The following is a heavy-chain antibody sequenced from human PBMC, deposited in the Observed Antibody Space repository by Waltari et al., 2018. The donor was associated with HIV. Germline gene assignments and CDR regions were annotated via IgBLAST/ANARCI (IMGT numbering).Heavy chain of an antibody. J-gene: IGHJ6*02. CDR3: ARDRSEGGGYYYYGLDV. V-gene: IGHV3-33*01. D-gene: IGHD2-15*01. CDR1: GFTFSGYG. Sequence: QVQLVESGGGVVQPGRSLRLSCAASGFTFSGYGMHWVRQAPGKGLEWVAVIWYDGTNKYYADSVKGRFTISRDNSKNTLYLQMNSLRAEDTAVYYCARDRSEGGGYYYYGLDVWGQGTTVTVSS. CDR2: IWYDGTNK.